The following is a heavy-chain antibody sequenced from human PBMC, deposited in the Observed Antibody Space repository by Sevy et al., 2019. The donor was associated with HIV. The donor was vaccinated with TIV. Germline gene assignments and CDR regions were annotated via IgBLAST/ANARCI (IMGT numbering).Heavy chain of an antibody. CDR1: GFSLSGYG. CDR2: IWYDGSNK. CDR3: AKGFCSGGSCPRDYYYYGMDV. V-gene: IGHV3-33*06. Sequence: GGSLRLSCAASGFSLSGYGMHWVRQAPGKGLEWVAVIWYDGSNKEYADSVEGRFTISRDSSKNTLYLQMNSLRADDTAVYYCAKGFCSGGSCPRDYYYYGMDVWGQGTTVTVSS. D-gene: IGHD2-15*01. J-gene: IGHJ6*02.